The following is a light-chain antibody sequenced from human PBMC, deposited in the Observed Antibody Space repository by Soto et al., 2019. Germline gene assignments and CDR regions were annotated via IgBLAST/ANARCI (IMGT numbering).Light chain of an antibody. J-gene: IGKJ1*01. Sequence: DMQMTQSPSTLSASVGDRVTITCRASQSISHYLAWYQQKPGKAPNLLIYDASSLEAGVPSRFSGSGSGTQFTLTISSLQPDDFATYYCQQYSTYYPWTFGQGTTVEVK. CDR2: DAS. CDR1: QSISHY. V-gene: IGKV1-5*01. CDR3: QQYSTYYPWT.